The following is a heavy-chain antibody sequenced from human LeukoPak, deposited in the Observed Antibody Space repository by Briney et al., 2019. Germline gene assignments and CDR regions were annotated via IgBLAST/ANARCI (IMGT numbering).Heavy chain of an antibody. CDR1: GFTFSSYS. J-gene: IGHJ4*02. Sequence: GGSLRLSCAASGFTFSSYSMNWVRQAPGKGLEWVSAISGSGGSTYYADSVKGRFTISRDNSKNTLYLQMNSLRAEDTAVYYCAKPRSSGSYFDYWGQGTLVTVSS. CDR2: ISGSGGST. D-gene: IGHD3-10*01. CDR3: AKPRSSGSYFDY. V-gene: IGHV3-23*01.